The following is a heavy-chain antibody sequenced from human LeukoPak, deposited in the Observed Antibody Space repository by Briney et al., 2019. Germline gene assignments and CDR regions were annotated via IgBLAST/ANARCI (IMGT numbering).Heavy chain of an antibody. CDR1: GYTFTACY. CDR2: INPNSGGT. D-gene: IGHD3-16*02. V-gene: IGHV1-2*02. Sequence: GASVSVSCKASGYTFTACYIHWVRQAPGQGLEWMGWINPNSGGTKYAEKFQGRVTMTRDTSISTAYMELSRLTSDDTAIYFCARGYRDSHGLCLDSWGQGTLVTVSS. J-gene: IGHJ5*01. CDR3: ARGYRDSHGLCLDS.